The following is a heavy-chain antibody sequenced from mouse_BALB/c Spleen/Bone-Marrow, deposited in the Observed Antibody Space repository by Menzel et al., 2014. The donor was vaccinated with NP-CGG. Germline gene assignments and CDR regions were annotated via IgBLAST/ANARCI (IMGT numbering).Heavy chain of an antibody. D-gene: IGHD3-3*01. Sequence: EVQVEESGGDLVKPGGSLKLSCAASELTYSSYGVSWVRPTPDKRLEWVATISGGDAYTYYPDSVKGRFTISRDSAKNILYLQMSSLKSEDTAMYYCGRGDGSMDYWGQGTSVTVSS. CDR1: ELTYSSYG. CDR2: ISGGDAYT. V-gene: IGHV5-6*01. CDR3: GRGDGSMDY. J-gene: IGHJ4*01.